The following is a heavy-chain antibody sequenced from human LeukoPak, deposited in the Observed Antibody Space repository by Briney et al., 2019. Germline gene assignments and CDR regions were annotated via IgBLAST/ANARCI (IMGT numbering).Heavy chain of an antibody. CDR3: ARDFRYCSSTSCYKVGRYYYGMDV. D-gene: IGHD2-2*01. Sequence: PGRSLRLSCAASGFTFSSYGMHWVRQAPGKGLEGVAVIWYDGSNKYYADSVKGRFTISRDNSKNTLYLQMNSLRAEDTAVYYCARDFRYCSSTSCYKVGRYYYGMDVWGQGTTVTVSS. CDR1: GFTFSSYG. V-gene: IGHV3-33*01. CDR2: IWYDGSNK. J-gene: IGHJ6*02.